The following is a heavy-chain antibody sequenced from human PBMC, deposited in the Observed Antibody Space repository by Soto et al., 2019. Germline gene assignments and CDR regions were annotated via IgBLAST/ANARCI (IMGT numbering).Heavy chain of an antibody. D-gene: IGHD6-13*01. CDR3: ARTGIAAAGMGWFDH. J-gene: IGHJ5*02. Sequence: QVQLVESGGGVVQPGRSLRLSCAASGFTFSSYGMHWVRQAPGKGLEWVAVIWYDGSNKYYADSVKGRFTISRDNSKNTLYLQMNSLRAEDTAVYYWARTGIAAAGMGWFDHWGQGTLVTVSS. CDR2: IWYDGSNK. V-gene: IGHV3-33*01. CDR1: GFTFSSYG.